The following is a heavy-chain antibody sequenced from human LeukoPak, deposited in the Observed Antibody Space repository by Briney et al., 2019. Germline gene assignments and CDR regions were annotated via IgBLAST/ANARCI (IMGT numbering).Heavy chain of an antibody. CDR2: IYSGGST. J-gene: IGHJ1*01. Sequence: GGALRLSCAPCGWTLSSNYMSWVGQAPGKGREGVAVIYSGGSTYYADSVKGRFTTPRDISKNTLYLQMNSLRAEDTAVYYCASVIGDGAEYFQHWGQGTLVTVSS. V-gene: IGHV3-53*01. CDR1: GWTLSSNY. CDR3: ASVIGDGAEYFQH. D-gene: IGHD2-21*01.